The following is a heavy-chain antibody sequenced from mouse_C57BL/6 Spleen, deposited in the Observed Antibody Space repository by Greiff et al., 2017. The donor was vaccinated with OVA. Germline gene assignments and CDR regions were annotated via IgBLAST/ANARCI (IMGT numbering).Heavy chain of an antibody. Sequence: EVQLQQSGPELVKPGASVKISCKASGYTFTDYYMNWVKQSHGKSLEWIGDINPNNGGTSYNQKFKGKATLTVDKSSSTAYMELRSLTSEDSAVYYCAKEPLGSSYNYFDYWGQGTTLTVSS. CDR1: GYTFTDYY. J-gene: IGHJ2*01. CDR3: AKEPLGSSYNYFDY. V-gene: IGHV1-26*01. D-gene: IGHD1-1*01. CDR2: INPNNGGT.